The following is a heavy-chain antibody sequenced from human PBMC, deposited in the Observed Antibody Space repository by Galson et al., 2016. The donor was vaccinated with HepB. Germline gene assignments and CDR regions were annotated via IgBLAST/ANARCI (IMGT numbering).Heavy chain of an antibody. Sequence: CAISGDSVSSNGAAWNWIRQSPSRGLEWLGRTYYRSKWYDDYALSVKSRISINPDTSRNQFSLQLNSVTPEDTAVYYCARGASTVLPLARIFDSWGQGTLVTVSS. CDR2: TYYRSKWYD. J-gene: IGHJ4*02. CDR3: ARGASTVLPLARIFDS. V-gene: IGHV6-1*01. D-gene: IGHD1-1*01. CDR1: GDSVSSNGAA.